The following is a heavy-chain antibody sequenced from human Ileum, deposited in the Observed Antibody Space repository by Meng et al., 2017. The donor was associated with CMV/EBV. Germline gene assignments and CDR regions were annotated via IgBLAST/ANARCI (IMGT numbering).Heavy chain of an antibody. CDR2: SNPNGGGT. CDR1: GYTLSDHY. V-gene: IGHV1-2*02. Sequence: ASVKVSCKASGYTLSDHYIHWVRQAPGQGLEWVGWSNPNGGGTHYAQKFRGRVTMTRDTSTAYMELRGLRSDDTAIYYCARDLSCNGGFCYRGWFDPWGQGTLVTVSS. D-gene: IGHD2-15*01. CDR3: ARDLSCNGGFCYRGWFDP. J-gene: IGHJ5*01.